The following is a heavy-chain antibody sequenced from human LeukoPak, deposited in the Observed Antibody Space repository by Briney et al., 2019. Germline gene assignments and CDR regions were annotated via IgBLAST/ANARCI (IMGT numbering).Heavy chain of an antibody. J-gene: IGHJ5*02. V-gene: IGHV1-69*04. D-gene: IGHD4-11*01. CDR3: ARDPHILSNYVWFDP. CDR1: GGTFSSYT. Sequence: SVKVSCKASGGTFSSYTISWVRQAPGQGLEWMGRIIPILGIANYAQKFQGRVTITADKSTSTAYMELSSLRSEDTAVYYCARDPHILSNYVWFDPWGQGTLVTVSS. CDR2: IIPILGIA.